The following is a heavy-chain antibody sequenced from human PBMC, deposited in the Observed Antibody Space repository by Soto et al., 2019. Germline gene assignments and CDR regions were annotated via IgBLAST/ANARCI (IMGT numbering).Heavy chain of an antibody. D-gene: IGHD3-22*01. Sequence: SVKASCKASGGTFSSYTISWVRQAPGQGLEWMGRIIPILGIANYAQKFQGRVTITADKSTSTAYMELSSLRSEDTAVYYCARDRPYYYDSSGHDAFDIWGQGTMVTVSS. CDR1: GGTFSSYT. CDR2: IIPILGIA. CDR3: ARDRPYYYDSSGHDAFDI. V-gene: IGHV1-69*04. J-gene: IGHJ3*02.